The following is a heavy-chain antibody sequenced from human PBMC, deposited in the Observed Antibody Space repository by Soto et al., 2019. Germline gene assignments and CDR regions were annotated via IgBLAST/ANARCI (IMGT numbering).Heavy chain of an antibody. CDR3: ARDLRGYSYGYYYYGMDV. CDR1: GFTFSSYS. V-gene: IGHV3-21*01. J-gene: IGHJ6*02. Sequence: GGSLRLSCAASGFTFSSYSMNWVRQAPGKGLEWVSSISSSSSYIYYADSVKGRFTISRDNAKNSLYLQMNSLRAEDAAVYYCARDLRGYSYGYYYYGMDVWGQGTTVTVSS. D-gene: IGHD5-18*01. CDR2: ISSSSSYI.